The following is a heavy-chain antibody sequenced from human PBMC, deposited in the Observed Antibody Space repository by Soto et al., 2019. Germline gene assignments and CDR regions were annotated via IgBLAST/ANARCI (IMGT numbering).Heavy chain of an antibody. CDR1: VAALNSGNYY. V-gene: IGHV4-31*03. Sequence: PSETLSLTCSFSVAALNSGNYYCSWIRQVPGKGLEWIGHIYVTGAVDYNPSLRDRITISQDTSERQFSLNLRLVTAADTAVYYCARLRIATNTYKWFDPWGQGTRVTVSS. D-gene: IGHD2-21*01. CDR2: IYVTGAV. CDR3: ARLRIATNTYKWFDP. J-gene: IGHJ5*02.